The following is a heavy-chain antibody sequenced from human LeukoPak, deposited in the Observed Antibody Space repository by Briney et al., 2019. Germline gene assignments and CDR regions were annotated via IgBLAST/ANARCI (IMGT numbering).Heavy chain of an antibody. Sequence: GGSLRLSCAASGFTFSSYWMHWVRQAPGKGLVWVSHINSDGGTTNYADSVKGRFTISRDNAQNTLYLQMNSLRAEDTAVYYCARSGNSWSYFDYWGQGTLVTVSS. CDR3: ARSGNSWSYFDY. D-gene: IGHD6-13*01. J-gene: IGHJ4*02. CDR1: GFTFSSYW. CDR2: INSDGGTT. V-gene: IGHV3-74*01.